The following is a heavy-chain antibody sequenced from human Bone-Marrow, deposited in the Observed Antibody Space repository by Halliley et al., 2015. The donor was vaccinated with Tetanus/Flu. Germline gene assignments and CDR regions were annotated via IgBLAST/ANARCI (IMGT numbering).Heavy chain of an antibody. D-gene: IGHD1-1*01. V-gene: IGHV5-51*01. Sequence: TYPDDSDTRYSPPFRGQVIISADRSPNPAYLQWSSLKASDTAMYYCAREQQVDNSRGPFDYWGQGALVTVSS. J-gene: IGHJ4*02. CDR2: TYPDDSDT. CDR3: AREQQVDNSRGPFDY.